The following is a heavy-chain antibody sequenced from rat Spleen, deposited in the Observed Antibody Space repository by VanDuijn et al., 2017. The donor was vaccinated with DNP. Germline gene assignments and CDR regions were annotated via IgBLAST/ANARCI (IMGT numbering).Heavy chain of an antibody. V-gene: IGHV5-19*01. CDR1: GFTFNDFL. Sequence: EVLLVETGGGLVQPGRSLKLSGVASGFTFNDFLMYLIRQTPTKGLEWVTSITPSGGGTYYRDSVKGRFTISRDNANRTLYLQMDSLRSEDTATYYCATDAVYWGQGALVTVSS. CDR3: ATDAVY. J-gene: IGHJ3*01. CDR2: ITPSGGGT.